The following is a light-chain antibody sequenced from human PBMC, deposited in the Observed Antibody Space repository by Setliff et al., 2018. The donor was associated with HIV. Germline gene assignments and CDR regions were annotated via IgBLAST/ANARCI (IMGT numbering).Light chain of an antibody. CDR3: SSYKTGNTLV. CDR2: EVI. Sequence: QSVLTQPASVSGSPGQSITISCTGTSSDIGVSKFASWYQQHPGRAPKLVIYEVINRPSGVSDRFSGSKSGNTASLTISGLQTEDEADYYCSSYKTGNTLVFGGGTKVTVL. V-gene: IGLV2-14*01. CDR1: SSDIGVSKF. J-gene: IGLJ3*02.